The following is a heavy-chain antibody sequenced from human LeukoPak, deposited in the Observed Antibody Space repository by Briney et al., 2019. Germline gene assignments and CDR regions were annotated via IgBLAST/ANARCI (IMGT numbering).Heavy chain of an antibody. CDR1: GFTFSSYA. CDR3: AKYDSSGYYHDAFDI. Sequence: GGSLRPSCAASGFTFSSYAMSWVRQAPGKGLEWVSAISGSGGSTYYADSVKGRFTISRDNSKNTLYLQMNSLRAEDTAVYYCAKYDSSGYYHDAFDIWGQGTMVTVSS. J-gene: IGHJ3*02. V-gene: IGHV3-23*01. CDR2: ISGSGGST. D-gene: IGHD3-22*01.